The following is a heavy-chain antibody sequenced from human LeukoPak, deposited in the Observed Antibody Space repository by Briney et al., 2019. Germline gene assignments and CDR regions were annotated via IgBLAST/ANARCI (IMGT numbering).Heavy chain of an antibody. CDR2: ISSSSSHI. Sequence: GGSLRLSCAASGFTFSSYSMNWVRQAPGKGLEWVSSISSSSSHIYYADSVKGRFTISRDNAKNSLYLQMNSLRAEDTAVYYCARDAFNYYDSSGCDAFDIWGQGTMVTVSS. J-gene: IGHJ3*02. CDR1: GFTFSSYS. D-gene: IGHD3-22*01. V-gene: IGHV3-21*01. CDR3: ARDAFNYYDSSGCDAFDI.